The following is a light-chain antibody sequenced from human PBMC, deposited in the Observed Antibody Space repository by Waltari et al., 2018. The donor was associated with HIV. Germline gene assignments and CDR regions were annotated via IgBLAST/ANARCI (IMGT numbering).Light chain of an antibody. Sequence: ELILTQTPGTLSLSHGERATLSCRASQSVGSTYLAWYQQKPGQAPRLLIYGTSSRATGISDRFSGGGSETDFTLTISRLEPEDFAVYYCQHYGGSIIFGQGTKLQI. CDR2: GTS. J-gene: IGKJ2*01. CDR1: QSVGSTY. CDR3: QHYGGSII. V-gene: IGKV3-20*01.